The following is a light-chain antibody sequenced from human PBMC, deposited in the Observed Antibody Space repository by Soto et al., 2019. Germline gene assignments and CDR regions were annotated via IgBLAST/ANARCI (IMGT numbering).Light chain of an antibody. V-gene: IGKV3-15*01. CDR3: QQYKKWPPLT. Sequence: EIVMTQSPATLSVSPGETATLSCRASQSVAFHLAWYQQKPGQGPRLLIYGAFTRATGIPARFSGSGSGTECTLTISSLQSEDFAVYYFQQYKKWPPLTFGGGTKVEIK. CDR1: QSVAFH. J-gene: IGKJ4*01. CDR2: GAF.